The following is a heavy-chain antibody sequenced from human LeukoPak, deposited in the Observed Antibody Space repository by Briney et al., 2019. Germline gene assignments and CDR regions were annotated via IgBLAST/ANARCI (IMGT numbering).Heavy chain of an antibody. CDR1: GFTFSSYG. D-gene: IGHD3-16*01. CDR3: ARDSMGKGGSFDY. CDR2: IWYDGSNK. Sequence: GRSLRLSCAASGFTFSSYGMHWVRQAPGKGLEWVAVIWYDGSNKYYVDSVKGRFTISRDNSKNTLYLQMNSLRAEDTAVYYCARDSMGKGGSFDYWGQGTLVTVSS. V-gene: IGHV3-33*01. J-gene: IGHJ4*02.